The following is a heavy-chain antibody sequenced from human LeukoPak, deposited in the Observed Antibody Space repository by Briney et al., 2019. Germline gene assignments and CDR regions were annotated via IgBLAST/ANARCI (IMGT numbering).Heavy chain of an antibody. Sequence: SETLSLTCTVSGGSISSGSYYWSWIRQPAGKGLEWIGRIYTSGSTNYNPSLKSRVTISVDTSKNQFSLKLSSVTAADTAVYYCARDGTTRDYYYYYMDVWGKGTTVTISS. J-gene: IGHJ6*03. CDR1: GGSISSGSYY. V-gene: IGHV4-61*02. CDR2: IYTSGST. D-gene: IGHD1-1*01. CDR3: ARDGTTRDYYYYYMDV.